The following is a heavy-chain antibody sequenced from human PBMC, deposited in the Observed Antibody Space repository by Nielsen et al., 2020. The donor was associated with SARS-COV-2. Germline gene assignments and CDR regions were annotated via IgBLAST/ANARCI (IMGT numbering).Heavy chain of an antibody. CDR2: ISSSSSYI. V-gene: IGHV3-21*01. J-gene: IGHJ3*02. Sequence: GVSLSLSCAVSGFTFSSYSMNWVRQAPGKGLEWVSSISSSSSYIYYADSVKGRFTISRDNAKNSLYLQMNSLRAEDTAVYYCARERDGDDAFDIWGQGTMVTVSS. D-gene: IGHD3-10*01. CDR3: ARERDGDDAFDI. CDR1: GFTFSSYS.